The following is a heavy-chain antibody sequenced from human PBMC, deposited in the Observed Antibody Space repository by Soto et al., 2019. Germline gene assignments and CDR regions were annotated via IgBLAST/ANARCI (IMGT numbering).Heavy chain of an antibody. J-gene: IGHJ1*01. V-gene: IGHV4-31*03. Sequence: SETLSLTCTVSGVSISTGGYYWSWIRQYPGKDLECIGYIYYSGTTYYNPSLKSRVTISVDASKSQFSLRLSSVTAADTAVYYCATNGGYYDITGPKYFPHWGQGTLVTVSS. CDR1: GVSISTGGYY. CDR2: IYYSGTT. D-gene: IGHD3-10*01. CDR3: ATNGGYYDITGPKYFPH.